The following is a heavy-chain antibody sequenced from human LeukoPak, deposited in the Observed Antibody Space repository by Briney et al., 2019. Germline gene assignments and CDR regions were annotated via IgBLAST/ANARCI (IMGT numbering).Heavy chain of an antibody. CDR2: ITSRGSTI. D-gene: IGHD6-13*01. CDR1: GFTLSDYY. J-gene: IGHJ6*02. V-gene: IGHV3-11*01. Sequence: GGSLRLSCAASGFTLSDYYLTWIRQAPGKGLEWVSYITSRGSTIYHADSVKGRFIISRDNAKNSLYLQMNSLRAEDTAVYYCARWLRGIADEDGVDVWGQGTTVTVSS. CDR3: ARWLRGIADEDGVDV.